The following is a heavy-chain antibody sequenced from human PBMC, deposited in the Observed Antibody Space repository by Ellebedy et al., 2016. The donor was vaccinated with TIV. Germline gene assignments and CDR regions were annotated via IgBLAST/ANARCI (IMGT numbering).Heavy chain of an antibody. CDR3: ARVLEGGALDP. CDR2: ISYDGSNK. D-gene: IGHD3-16*01. J-gene: IGHJ5*02. CDR1: GFTFSSYG. V-gene: IGHV3-30*03. Sequence: GESLNISXAASGFTFSSYGMHWVRQAPGKGLEWVAVISYDGSNKYYADSVKGRFTISRDNSKNTLYLQMNSLRAEDTAVYYCARVLEGGALDPWGQGTLVTVSS.